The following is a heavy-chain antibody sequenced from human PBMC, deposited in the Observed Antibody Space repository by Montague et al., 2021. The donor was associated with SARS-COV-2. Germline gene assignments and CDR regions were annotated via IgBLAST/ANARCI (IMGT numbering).Heavy chain of an antibody. D-gene: IGHD3-22*01. CDR1: GYTFTSYG. CDR3: ARMGLDYYDSSGYFYARGSYYYYMDV. V-gene: IGHV1-18*03. J-gene: IGHJ6*03. Sequence: SVKVSCKASGYTFTSYGIILVRQAPVQGLEWMGWISSYNGNTNYSQKFQGRVTMTTDTSTTTAYMELRSLRSDDMAVYYCARMGLDYYDSSGYFYARGSYYYYMDVWGKGTTVTVSS. CDR2: ISSYNGNT.